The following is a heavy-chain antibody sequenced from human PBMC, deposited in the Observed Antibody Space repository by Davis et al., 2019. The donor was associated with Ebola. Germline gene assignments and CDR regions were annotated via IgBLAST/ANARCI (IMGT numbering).Heavy chain of an antibody. Sequence: ASVKVSCKASGYTFTSYAMHWVRQAPGQRLEWMGWINAGNGNTKYSQKFQGRVTITRDTSASTAYMELSSLRSEDTAVYYCARAGVPAAITGPEANFDYWGQGTLVTVSS. D-gene: IGHD2-2*01. J-gene: IGHJ4*02. CDR2: INAGNGNT. CDR1: GYTFTSYA. V-gene: IGHV1-3*01. CDR3: ARAGVPAAITGPEANFDY.